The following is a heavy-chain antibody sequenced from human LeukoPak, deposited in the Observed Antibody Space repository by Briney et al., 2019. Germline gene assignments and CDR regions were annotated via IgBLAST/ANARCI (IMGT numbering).Heavy chain of an antibody. J-gene: IGHJ6*02. CDR2: IKQDGSEK. Sequence: GGSLRLSCAASGFTFSSYAMSWVRQAPGKGLEGVANIKQDGSEKYYVDSVKGRFTISRDNAKNSLYLQMNSLRAEDTAVYYCARDRSSSWYYYYGMGVWGQGTTVTVSS. D-gene: IGHD6-13*01. CDR1: GFTFSSYA. CDR3: ARDRSSSWYYYYGMGV. V-gene: IGHV3-7*01.